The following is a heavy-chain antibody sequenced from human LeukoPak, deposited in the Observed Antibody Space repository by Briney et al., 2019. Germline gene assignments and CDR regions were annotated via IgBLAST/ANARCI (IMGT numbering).Heavy chain of an antibody. V-gene: IGHV3-30*02. CDR3: ASLTAFGGVIENWLDP. D-gene: IGHD3-16*02. Sequence: GGSLRLSCAASGLTFSNYGMHWVRQAPGKGLEWVAFLRYDGSIEYYADSVKGRFTISRDNAENTLYLQMNSLRVEDTAVYYCASLTAFGGVIENWLDPWGQGTLVTVSS. J-gene: IGHJ5*02. CDR1: GLTFSNYG. CDR2: LRYDGSIE.